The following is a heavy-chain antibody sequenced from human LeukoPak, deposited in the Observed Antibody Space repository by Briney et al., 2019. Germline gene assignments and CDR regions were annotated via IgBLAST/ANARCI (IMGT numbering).Heavy chain of an antibody. Sequence: PGGSLRLSCAASGFTVSSNYMSWVRQAPGKGLEWVSVIYSGGSTYYADSVKGRFTISRDNSKNTLYLQMNSLRAEDTAVYYCARDLRSAAAGTRARWFDPWGQGTLVTVPS. V-gene: IGHV3-66*01. D-gene: IGHD6-13*01. J-gene: IGHJ5*02. CDR2: IYSGGST. CDR1: GFTVSSNY. CDR3: ARDLRSAAAGTRARWFDP.